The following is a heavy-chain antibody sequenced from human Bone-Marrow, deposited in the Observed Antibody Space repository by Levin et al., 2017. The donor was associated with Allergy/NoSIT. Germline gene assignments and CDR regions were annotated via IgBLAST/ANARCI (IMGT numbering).Heavy chain of an antibody. J-gene: IGHJ3*02. CDR2: ISPNSGGT. V-gene: IGHV1-2*02. CDR3: SRRPHYYDSSGYYGSNAFDI. D-gene: IGHD3-22*01. Sequence: ASVKVSCKASGYSFTGFYLHWIRQAPRQGLEWMGWISPNSGGTNYAQKFQGRVTMSRDTSISTAYMELSRLRSDDTAVYYCSRRPHYYDSSGYYGSNAFDIWGQGTMVTGSS. CDR1: GYSFTGFY.